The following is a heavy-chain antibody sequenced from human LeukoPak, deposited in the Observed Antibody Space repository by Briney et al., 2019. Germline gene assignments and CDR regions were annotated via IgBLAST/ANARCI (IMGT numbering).Heavy chain of an antibody. CDR2: IYYSGST. CDR1: GGSISSYY. D-gene: IGHD3-10*01. V-gene: IGHV4-59*01. CDR3: ARQPGRNYGSGSYYNWEFDY. J-gene: IGHJ4*02. Sequence: SETLSLTCTVSGGSISSYYWSWIRQPPGKGLEWIGYIYYSGSTNYNPSLKSRVTISVDTSKNQFSLKLSSVTAADTAVYYCARQPGRNYGSGSYYNWEFDYWGQGTLVTVSS.